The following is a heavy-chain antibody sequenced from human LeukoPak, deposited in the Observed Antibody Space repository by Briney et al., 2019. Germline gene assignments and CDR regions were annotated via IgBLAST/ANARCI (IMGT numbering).Heavy chain of an antibody. Sequence: SVKVSCKDSGFTFTSSAVQWVRQARGQRLEWIGWIVVGSGNTNYAQKFQGRVTMTRDTSISTAYMELSRLRSDDTAVYYCAREGERTSSTSCYNYWGQGTLVTVSS. CDR3: AREGERTSSTSCYNY. D-gene: IGHD2-2*02. V-gene: IGHV1-58*01. J-gene: IGHJ4*02. CDR1: GFTFTSSA. CDR2: IVVGSGNT.